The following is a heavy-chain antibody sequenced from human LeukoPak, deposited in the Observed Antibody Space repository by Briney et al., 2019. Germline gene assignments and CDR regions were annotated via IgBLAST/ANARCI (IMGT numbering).Heavy chain of an antibody. J-gene: IGHJ5*02. CDR1: GGSISSSSYY. V-gene: IGHV4-39*01. D-gene: IGHD3-10*01. CDR3: ARHSVGVYYYGSGSMKNNWFDP. Sequence: SETLSLTCTVSGGSISSSSYYWGWIRQPPGKGLEWIGSIYYSGSTYYNPSLKSRVTISVDTSKNQFSLKLSSVTAADTAVYYCARHSVGVYYYGSGSMKNNWFDPWGQGTLVTVSS. CDR2: IYYSGST.